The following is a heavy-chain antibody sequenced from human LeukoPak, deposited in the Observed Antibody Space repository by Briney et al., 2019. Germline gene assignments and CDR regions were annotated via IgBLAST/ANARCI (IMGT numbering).Heavy chain of an antibody. D-gene: IGHD1-26*01. J-gene: IGHJ4*02. CDR2: ISIRSGTI. Sequence: GGSLRLSCAASGFTFSNYNMNWVRQAPGKGLEWVSYISIRSGTIYYADSVKGRFTISRDNAKNSLFLQMNSLRADDTAVYYCARGSGNYIDYWGQGTLVTVSS. CDR1: GFTFSNYN. V-gene: IGHV3-48*01. CDR3: ARGSGNYIDY.